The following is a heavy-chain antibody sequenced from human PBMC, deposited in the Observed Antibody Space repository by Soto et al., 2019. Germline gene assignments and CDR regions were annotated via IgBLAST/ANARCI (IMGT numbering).Heavy chain of an antibody. CDR1: GASIRSYY. CDR2: IYYSGST. Sequence: QVQLRESGPGLVKSSETLSLTCTVSGASIRSYYWSWIRQPPGKGLEWIGYIYYSGSTNYNPSLKSRVTISVDTSKSQFSLKLSSVTAADTAVYYCARPWTTRNYDNSYFDLWGRGTLVTVSS. D-gene: IGHD3-22*01. CDR3: ARPWTTRNYDNSYFDL. V-gene: IGHV4-59*01. J-gene: IGHJ2*01.